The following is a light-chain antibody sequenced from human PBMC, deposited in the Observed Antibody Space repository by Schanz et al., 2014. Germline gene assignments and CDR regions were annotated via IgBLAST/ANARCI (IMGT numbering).Light chain of an antibody. Sequence: QSVLTQPPSVSGAPGQRVSISCAGSSSNIGAGYDVHWFQQHPGTAPKLLIYGNSDRTSGVPARFSGSKAGTSASLVITGLQADDDADYYCSSYAGSNNFWDWVFGAGTKLTVL. J-gene: IGLJ3*02. CDR2: GNS. CDR3: SSYAGSNNFWDWV. CDR1: SSNIGAGYD. V-gene: IGLV1-40*01.